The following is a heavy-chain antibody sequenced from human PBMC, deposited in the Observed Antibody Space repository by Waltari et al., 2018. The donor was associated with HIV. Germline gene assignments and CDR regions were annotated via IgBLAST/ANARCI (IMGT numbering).Heavy chain of an antibody. V-gene: IGHV3-48*02. CDR1: VSPFCRYR. CDR2: ISSSSSPV. J-gene: IGHJ4*02. D-gene: IGHD6-19*01. CDR3: ARRSGWYGHY. Sequence: EVHLVESGGRLVQPGGALSPPCAASVSPFCRYRMTRVRPAPVKGLEWVSYISSSSSPVHYAGSVKGRFTISRDNAKNSLYLQMNSRGDEDTAVYYCARRSGWYGHYWGQGTLVTVSS.